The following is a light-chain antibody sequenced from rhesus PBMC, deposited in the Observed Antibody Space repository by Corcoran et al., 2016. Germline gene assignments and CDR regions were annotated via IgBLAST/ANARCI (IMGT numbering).Light chain of an antibody. V-gene: IGKV1-69*01. Sequence: DIQMTQSPSSRSASVGDRVTITCRASQGISNWLAWYQQKPGKTPNLLIYKASNLEKGVPARLSGSGSGTVFTLTISSLQPEDIAAYYCQPHDISPLTFVGGTKVEIK. CDR3: QPHDISPLT. J-gene: IGKJ4*01. CDR2: KAS. CDR1: QGISNW.